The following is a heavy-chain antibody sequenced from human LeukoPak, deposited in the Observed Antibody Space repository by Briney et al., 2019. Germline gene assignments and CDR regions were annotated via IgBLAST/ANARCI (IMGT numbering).Heavy chain of an antibody. Sequence: GSPVKVSCKASGGTFTSYAISWVRQAPGQGLEWMGRIIPILGIANYAQKFQGRVTITADKSTSTAYMELSSLRSEDTAVYYCARVTTVTHFDYWGQGTLVTVSS. CDR3: ARVTTVTHFDY. CDR2: IIPILGIA. J-gene: IGHJ4*02. D-gene: IGHD4-17*01. V-gene: IGHV1-69*04. CDR1: GGTFTSYA.